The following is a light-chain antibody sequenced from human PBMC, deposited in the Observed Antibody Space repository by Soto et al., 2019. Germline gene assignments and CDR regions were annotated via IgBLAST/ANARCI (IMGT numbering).Light chain of an antibody. CDR3: QQYNNWLFYT. CDR2: GAS. J-gene: IGKJ2*01. V-gene: IGKV3-15*01. Sequence: EIVMTQSPATLSVSPGERATLSCRASQSVSSNLAWYQQKPGQAPRLLIYGASTRATGIPARFSGSESGTEFTLTISSLQSEDFAVYYCQQYNNWLFYTFGQGTKLEIK. CDR1: QSVSSN.